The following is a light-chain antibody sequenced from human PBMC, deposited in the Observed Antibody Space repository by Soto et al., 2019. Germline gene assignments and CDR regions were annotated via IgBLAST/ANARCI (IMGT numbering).Light chain of an antibody. CDR1: QSVTRY. Sequence: EIVLTQSPATLSLSPGERATLSCRASQSVTRYLAWYQHKAGQAPRLLIYDASTRATGIPARFSGSGSGTDFTLTISSLEPEDFAVYYCQHRHNRPRTFGQGTQLEIK. V-gene: IGKV3-11*01. CDR3: QHRHNRPRT. J-gene: IGKJ5*01. CDR2: DAS.